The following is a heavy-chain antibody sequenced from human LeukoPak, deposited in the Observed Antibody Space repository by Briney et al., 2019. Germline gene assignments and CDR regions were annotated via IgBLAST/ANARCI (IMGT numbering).Heavy chain of an antibody. Sequence: GGSLRPSCPASGFTFSSYSMNWVRQAPGKGLEWVSYISSSSSTIYYADSVKGRFTISRDNAKNSLYLQMNSLRAEDTAVYYCARDSTMVRGMFDYWGQGTLVTVSS. CDR2: ISSSSSTI. CDR3: ARDSTMVRGMFDY. D-gene: IGHD3-10*01. V-gene: IGHV3-48*01. CDR1: GFTFSSYS. J-gene: IGHJ4*02.